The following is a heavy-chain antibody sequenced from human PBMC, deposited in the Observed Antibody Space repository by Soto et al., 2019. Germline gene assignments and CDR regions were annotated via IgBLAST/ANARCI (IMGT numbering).Heavy chain of an antibody. Sequence: GASVRVSCKASGYTFSSYGISWVRQAPGQGLEWLGWISASTSKTKYAQKFQGRVTMTTDRSTSTVDMELRGLRSDDTAVYYCARVEAAMSGHWFDPWGQGTLVTGS. D-gene: IGHD2-2*01. CDR2: ISASTSKT. CDR1: GYTFSSYG. V-gene: IGHV1-18*01. CDR3: ARVEAAMSGHWFDP. J-gene: IGHJ5*02.